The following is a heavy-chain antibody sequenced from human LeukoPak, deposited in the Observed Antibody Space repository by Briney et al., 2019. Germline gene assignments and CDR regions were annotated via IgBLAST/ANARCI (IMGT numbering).Heavy chain of an antibody. J-gene: IGHJ4*02. Sequence: SGPALVNPTPTLILTCTFSGFSRNTSAMRVSWIRQPPVKALEWLAHIDWDDDEFYSTSLKTRLTISKDTSKNQVVLTMTNMNPVDTATYYCARSFSAGHFDYWGQGTLVTVSS. CDR1: GFSRNTSAMR. CDR2: IDWDDDE. D-gene: IGHD6-13*01. CDR3: ARSFSAGHFDY. V-gene: IGHV2-70*04.